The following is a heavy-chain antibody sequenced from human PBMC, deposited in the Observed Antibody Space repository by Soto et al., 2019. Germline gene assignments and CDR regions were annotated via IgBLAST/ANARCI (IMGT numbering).Heavy chain of an antibody. CDR1: GGSISSGGYY. Sequence: QVQLQESGPGLVKPSQTLSLTCTVSGGSISSGGYYWSWIRQHPGKGLEWIGYIYYSGSTYYNPSLKXXVXIXXDTSKNQFSLKLSSVTAADTAVYYCARVGGWLRDYWGQGTLVTVSS. CDR2: IYYSGST. J-gene: IGHJ4*02. D-gene: IGHD3-22*01. V-gene: IGHV4-31*01. CDR3: ARVGGWLRDY.